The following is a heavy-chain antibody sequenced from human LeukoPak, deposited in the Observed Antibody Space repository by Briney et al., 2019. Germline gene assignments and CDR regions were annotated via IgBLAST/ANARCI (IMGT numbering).Heavy chain of an antibody. J-gene: IGHJ6*03. CDR3: ARQGGSAYGFYYYYYYMDV. V-gene: IGHV4-34*01. CDR2: INHSGST. D-gene: IGHD5-12*01. CDR1: GGSFSGYY. Sequence: SETLSLTCAVYGGSFSGYYWSWIRQPPGKGLEWIGEINHSGSTNYNPSLKSRATISVDTSKNQFSLKLSSVTAADTAVYYCARQGGSAYGFYYYYYYMDVWGRGTTVTISS.